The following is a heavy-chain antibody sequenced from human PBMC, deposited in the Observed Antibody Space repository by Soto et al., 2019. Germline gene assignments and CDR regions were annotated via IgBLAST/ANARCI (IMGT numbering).Heavy chain of an antibody. J-gene: IGHJ6*02. CDR2: ISGSGVNP. CDR3: VRYGKMTTVIDNGGYYYGLDV. V-gene: IGHV3-23*01. D-gene: IGHD4-4*01. Sequence: PGGSLRLSCAASGFTFSTFDMSWVRQPPGKGLEWVSVISGSGVNPYYADSVKGRFTISRDNSKTTLYLQMNSLRAEDTALYYCVRYGKMTTVIDNGGYYYGLDVWGQGTLVTVSS. CDR1: GFTFSTFD.